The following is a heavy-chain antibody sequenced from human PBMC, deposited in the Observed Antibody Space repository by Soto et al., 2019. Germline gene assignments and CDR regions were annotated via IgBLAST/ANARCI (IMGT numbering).Heavy chain of an antibody. CDR3: AREKLVPYYYYGMDV. CDR1: GGSISSSNW. Sequence: KASETLSLTCAVSGGSISSSNWWSWVRQPPGKGLEWIGEIYHSGSTNYNPSLKSRVTISVDKSKNQFSLKLSSVTAADTAVYYCAREKLVPYYYYGMDVWGQGTTVTVSS. J-gene: IGHJ6*02. V-gene: IGHV4-4*02. CDR2: IYHSGST. D-gene: IGHD6-13*01.